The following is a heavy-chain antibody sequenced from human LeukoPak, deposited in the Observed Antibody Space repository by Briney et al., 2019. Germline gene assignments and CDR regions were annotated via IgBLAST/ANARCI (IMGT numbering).Heavy chain of an antibody. CDR2: INHSGST. CDR1: GGSFSGYY. CDR3: ARFSGYAPYYYYYYMDV. V-gene: IGHV4-34*01. Sequence: PSETLSLTCAVYGGSFSGYYWSWIRQPPGKGLEWIGEINHSGSTNYNPSLKSRVTISVDTSKNQFPLKLSSVTAADTAVYYCARFSGYAPYYYYYYMDVWGKGTTVTVSS. J-gene: IGHJ6*03. D-gene: IGHD5-12*01.